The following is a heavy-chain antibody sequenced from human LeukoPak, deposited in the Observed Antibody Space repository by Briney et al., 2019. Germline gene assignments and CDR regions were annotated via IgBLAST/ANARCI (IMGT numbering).Heavy chain of an antibody. CDR2: IFYSGST. J-gene: IGHJ4*02. Sequence: SETLSLTCTVSGVSISTSNYYWGWIRQPPGKGLEWIVNIFYSGSTYYSPSLKSRVTISLDTSRNQFSLKLTSVSAADTAVYYCARLKRGGTSIRGVDYWGQGTLVTVSS. D-gene: IGHD1-1*01. V-gene: IGHV4-39*07. CDR3: ARLKRGGTSIRGVDY. CDR1: GVSISTSNYY.